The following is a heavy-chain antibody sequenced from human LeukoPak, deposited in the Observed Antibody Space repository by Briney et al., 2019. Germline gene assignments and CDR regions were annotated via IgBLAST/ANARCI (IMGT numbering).Heavy chain of an antibody. CDR1: GFTFSSYG. CDR3: AKSRIVVVPAAFDY. CDR2: IRYDGSNK. J-gene: IGHJ4*02. V-gene: IGHV3-30*02. Sequence: GGSLRLSCAASGFTFSSYGMHWVRQAPGKGLEWVAFIRYDGSNKYYADSVKGRFTISRDNSKNTLYLQMNSLRAEDTAVYYCAKSRIVVVPAAFDYWGQGTLVTVSS. D-gene: IGHD2-2*01.